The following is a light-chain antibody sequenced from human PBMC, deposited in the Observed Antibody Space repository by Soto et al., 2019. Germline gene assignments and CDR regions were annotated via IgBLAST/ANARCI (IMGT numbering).Light chain of an antibody. CDR2: EVS. CDR1: SSDVGGYNY. J-gene: IGLJ1*01. Sequence: QSVLTQPASVSGSPGQSITISCTGTSSDVGGYNYVSWYQHHPGKAPKLLIYEVSNRPSGVSDRFSGSKSGNTASLTISGLQAEDEADYYCGSYTSSTPFVVGIGTKVTV. V-gene: IGLV2-14*01. CDR3: GSYTSSTPFV.